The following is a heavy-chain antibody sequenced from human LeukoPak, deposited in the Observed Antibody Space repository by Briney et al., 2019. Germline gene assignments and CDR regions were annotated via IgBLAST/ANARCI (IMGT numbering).Heavy chain of an antibody. CDR3: ARGIRDSNAGITNFGVLDFHYYMDV. D-gene: IGHD3-3*01. CDR1: GGTFSSYA. J-gene: IGHJ6*03. CDR2: IIPIFGTA. Sequence: ASVKVSCKASGGTFSSYAISWVRQAPGQGLEWMGGIIPIFGTANYAQKFQGRVTITTDESTSTAYMELSSLRSEDTAVYYCARGIRDSNAGITNFGVLDFHYYMDVWGKGTTVTVSS. V-gene: IGHV1-69*05.